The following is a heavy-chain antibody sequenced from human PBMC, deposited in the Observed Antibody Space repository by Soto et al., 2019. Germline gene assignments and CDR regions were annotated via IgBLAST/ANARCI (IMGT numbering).Heavy chain of an antibody. Sequence: ASVKVSCKASGYTFTSYGISWVRQAPGQGLEWMGWISAYNGNTNYAQKLQGRVTMTTDTSTSTAYMELRSLRSDDTAVYYCARDGDIVVVTAAMGPYYYYYGMDVWGQGTTVTVSS. J-gene: IGHJ6*02. V-gene: IGHV1-18*01. D-gene: IGHD2-2*01. CDR3: ARDGDIVVVTAAMGPYYYYYGMDV. CDR1: GYTFTSYG. CDR2: ISAYNGNT.